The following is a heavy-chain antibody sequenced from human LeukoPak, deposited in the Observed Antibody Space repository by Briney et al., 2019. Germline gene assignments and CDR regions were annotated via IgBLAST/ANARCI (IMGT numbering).Heavy chain of an antibody. CDR1: GFTFSSYA. J-gene: IGHJ4*02. Sequence: PGGSLRLSRAASGFTFSSYAMSWVRQAPGKGLEWVSAISGSGGSTYYADSVKGRFTISRDNSKNTLYLQMNSLRAEDTAVYYCAKAPSYSSGWYLDYWGQGTLVTASS. CDR3: AKAPSYSSGWYLDY. CDR2: ISGSGGST. D-gene: IGHD6-19*01. V-gene: IGHV3-23*01.